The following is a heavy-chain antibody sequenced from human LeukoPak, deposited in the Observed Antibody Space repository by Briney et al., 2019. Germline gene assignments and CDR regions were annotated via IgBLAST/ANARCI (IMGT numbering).Heavy chain of an antibody. CDR3: AKPRYDFWSGYPIEGYYFDY. J-gene: IGHJ4*02. CDR2: ISGSGGST. Sequence: GGSLRLSCAASGFTFSSYAMSWVRQAPGKGLEWVSAISGSGGSTYYADSVKGRFTIYRDNSKNTLYLQMNSLRAEDTAVYYCAKPRYDFWSGYPIEGYYFDYWGQGTLVTVSS. D-gene: IGHD3-3*01. V-gene: IGHV3-23*01. CDR1: GFTFSSYA.